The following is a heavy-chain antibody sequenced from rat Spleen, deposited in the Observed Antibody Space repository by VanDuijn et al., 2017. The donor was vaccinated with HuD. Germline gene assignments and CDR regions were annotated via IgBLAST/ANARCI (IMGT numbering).Heavy chain of an antibody. CDR2: LWSGGGT. D-gene: IGHD1-4*01. V-gene: IGHV2-15*01. CDR3: ARDENGYIYVWFAY. CDR1: GFPLTSYH. J-gene: IGHJ2*01. Sequence: QVQLKESGPGLVQPSQTLSLTCTVSGFPLTSYHISWVRQPLGKSLVLMGPLWSGGGTSYNSAVQSRLSISRDTSKSQVFLKMNSLQTEDTATYYCARDENGYIYVWFAYWGQGVMVTVSS.